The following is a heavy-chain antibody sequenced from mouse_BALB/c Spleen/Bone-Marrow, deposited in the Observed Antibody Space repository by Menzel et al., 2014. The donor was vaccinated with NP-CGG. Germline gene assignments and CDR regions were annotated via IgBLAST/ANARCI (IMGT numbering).Heavy chain of an antibody. CDR2: INPSNGRA. Sequence: QVTLKESGAELVKPGASVKLSCKASGYTFTCYWMHGVKQSPGQGLEGLGEINPSNGRADYNEKFRSKATLTVDRSSSTAYMQLSSLTSEDSAVYYCARAGGYDGFAYWGRGTLVTVSA. J-gene: IGHJ3*01. V-gene: IGHV1S81*02. D-gene: IGHD2-2*01. CDR1: GYTFTCYW. CDR3: ARAGGYDGFAY.